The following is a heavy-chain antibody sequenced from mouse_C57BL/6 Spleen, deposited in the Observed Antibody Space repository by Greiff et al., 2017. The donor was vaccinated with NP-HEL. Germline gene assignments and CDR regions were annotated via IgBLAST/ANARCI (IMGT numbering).Heavy chain of an antibody. CDR1: GYTFTSYW. CDR3: ARSNWDEDY. V-gene: IGHV1-64*01. Sequence: QVQLKESGAELVKPGASVKLSCKASGYTFTSYWMHWVKQRPGQGLEWIGMIHPNSGSTNYNEKFKSKATLTVDKSSSTAYMQLSSLTSEDSAVYHCARSNWDEDYWGQGTTLTVSS. J-gene: IGHJ2*01. CDR2: IHPNSGST. D-gene: IGHD4-1*01.